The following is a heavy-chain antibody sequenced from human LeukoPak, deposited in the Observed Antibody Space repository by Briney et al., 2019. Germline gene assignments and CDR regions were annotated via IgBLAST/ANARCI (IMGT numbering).Heavy chain of an antibody. J-gene: IGHJ6*03. CDR3: ARGRVSSSSWHSTYYYYFYMDV. D-gene: IGHD6-13*01. Sequence: SETLSLTCTVSGGSISSGSYYWSWIRQPAGKGLEWIGRIYTSGSTNYNPSLKSRVIISVDTSKNHFSLELSSVTAADTAVYFCARGRVSSSSWHSTYYYYFYMDVWGKGTTVTVSS. CDR2: IYTSGST. CDR1: GGSISSGSYY. V-gene: IGHV4-61*02.